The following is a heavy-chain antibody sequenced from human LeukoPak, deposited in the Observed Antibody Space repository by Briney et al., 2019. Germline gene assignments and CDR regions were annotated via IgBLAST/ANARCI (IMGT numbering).Heavy chain of an antibody. V-gene: IGHV4-31*03. CDR3: SRGLDSRKLGY. CDR2: IHPRWRL. J-gene: IGHJ4*02. Sequence: PSQTLSLTCTGSVASFSSGDQYWHWIRQSPGKGLEWIGSIHPRWRLYNNTSLESRVPISIDTSKNQFSLTLNSVTAADTAVYFCSRGLDSRKLGYWGQGTLVTVS. CDR1: VASFSSGDQY. D-gene: IGHD3-22*01.